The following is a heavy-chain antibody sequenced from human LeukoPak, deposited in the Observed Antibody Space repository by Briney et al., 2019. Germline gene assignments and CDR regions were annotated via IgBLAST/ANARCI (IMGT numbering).Heavy chain of an antibody. J-gene: IGHJ4*02. Sequence: SETLSLTCAVYGGSFSGYYWSWIRQPPGKGLEWIGEINHSGSTNYNPSLESRVTISVDTSKNQFSLKLSSVTAADTAVYYCAALYTYYYDSSGYYNDFDYWGQGTLVTVSS. CDR1: GGSFSGYY. CDR3: AALYTYYYDSSGYYNDFDY. V-gene: IGHV4-34*01. D-gene: IGHD3-22*01. CDR2: INHSGST.